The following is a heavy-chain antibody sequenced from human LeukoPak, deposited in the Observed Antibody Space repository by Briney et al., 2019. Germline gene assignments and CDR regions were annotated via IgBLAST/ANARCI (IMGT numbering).Heavy chain of an antibody. CDR2: ISYDGSNK. CDR1: GFTFSSYA. CDR3: ARDRYAIDY. V-gene: IGHV3-30*07. D-gene: IGHD2-8*01. Sequence: GRSLRLSCAASGFTFSSYAMHWVRQAPGKGLEWVAVISYDGSNKYYADSVKCRFTIPRDNAKNSLYLQMNSLRAEDTAVYYCARDRYAIDYWGQGTLVTVSS. J-gene: IGHJ4*02.